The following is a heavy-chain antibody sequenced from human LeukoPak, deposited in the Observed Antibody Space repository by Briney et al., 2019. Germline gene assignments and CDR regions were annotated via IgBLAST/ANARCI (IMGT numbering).Heavy chain of an antibody. J-gene: IGHJ4*02. D-gene: IGHD1-1*01. Sequence: GGSLRLSCAASGFTFSSYVMSWVRQTPGKGLEWVSTIVPSGGSTYYADSVKGRFTISRDNSKNTLHLQMNSLRVEDTAVCYCATRGTTATKYIEHWGQGTLVTVSS. CDR1: GFTFSSYV. V-gene: IGHV3-23*01. CDR3: ATRGTTATKYIEH. CDR2: IVPSGGST.